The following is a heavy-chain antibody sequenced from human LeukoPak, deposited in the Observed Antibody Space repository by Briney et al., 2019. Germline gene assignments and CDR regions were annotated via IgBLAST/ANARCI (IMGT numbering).Heavy chain of an antibody. J-gene: IGHJ4*02. Sequence: SVKVSCKASGGTFSSYIITWVRQAPGQGLEWMGGINPIFGTASYAQEFRGRVTFTTDESTSTAYMELTSLKAEDTAVYYCAREEYCSGGSCYPRHHFDHWGQGTLVTVSS. CDR1: GGTFSSYI. CDR3: AREEYCSGGSCYPRHHFDH. D-gene: IGHD2-15*01. CDR2: INPIFGTA. V-gene: IGHV1-69*05.